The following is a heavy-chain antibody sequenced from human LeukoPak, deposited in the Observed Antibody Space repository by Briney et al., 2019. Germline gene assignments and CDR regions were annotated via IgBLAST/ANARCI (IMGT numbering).Heavy chain of an antibody. J-gene: IGHJ6*03. CDR3: ARESSDYYYMDV. V-gene: IGHV4-59*01. Sequence: SETLSLTCTVSGGSISSYFWSWIRQPPGKGLEWIGYIYYSGNTNYNPSLKSRVTISVDTSKNQFSLKLSSVTAADTAVYYCARESSDYYYMDVWGKGTTVTVSS. CDR2: IYYSGNT. CDR1: GGSISSYF.